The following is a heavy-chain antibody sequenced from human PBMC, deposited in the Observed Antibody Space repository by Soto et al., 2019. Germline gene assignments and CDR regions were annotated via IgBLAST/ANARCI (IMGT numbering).Heavy chain of an antibody. Sequence: AVSGGSISSGGYSWSWIRQPPGKGLEWIGYIYHSGSTYYNPSLKSRVTISVDRSKNQFSLKLSSVTAADTAVYYCARDRYSGSYPSNWFEAWGQGTLVTVFS. CDR3: ARDRYSGSYPSNWFEA. CDR1: GGSISSGGYS. J-gene: IGHJ5*02. CDR2: IYHSGST. V-gene: IGHV4-30-2*01. D-gene: IGHD1-26*01.